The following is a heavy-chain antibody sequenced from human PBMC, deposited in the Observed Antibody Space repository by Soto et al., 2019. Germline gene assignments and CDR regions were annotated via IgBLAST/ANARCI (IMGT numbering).Heavy chain of an antibody. Sequence: GASVKVSCKASGYTFTSYGISWVRQAPGQGLEWMGWISAYNGNTNYAQKLQGRVTMTTDTSTSTAYMELRSLRSDDTAVYYRARVRDIVVVVAARGGGSAFDIWGQGTMVTVSS. D-gene: IGHD2-15*01. CDR2: ISAYNGNT. CDR1: GYTFTSYG. J-gene: IGHJ3*02. CDR3: ARVRDIVVVVAARGGGSAFDI. V-gene: IGHV1-18*01.